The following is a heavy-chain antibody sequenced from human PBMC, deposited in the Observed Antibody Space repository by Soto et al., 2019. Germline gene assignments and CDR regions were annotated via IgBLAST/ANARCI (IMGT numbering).Heavy chain of an antibody. D-gene: IGHD2-21*02. V-gene: IGHV1-2*02. CDR2: IDLDIGDT. CDR1: GHTFTGHH. J-gene: IGHJ4*02. CDR3: ALEPTGTAGFDY. Sequence: QVQMVQSGAEVKKPGASEKVSCKASGHTFTGHHMHWVRQAPGQGLEWMGLIDLDIGDTKYAQKFQGRVTSTSHTSITTAYMELRGLRSDDTAVYYFALEPTGTAGFDYWGQGTLVTVSS.